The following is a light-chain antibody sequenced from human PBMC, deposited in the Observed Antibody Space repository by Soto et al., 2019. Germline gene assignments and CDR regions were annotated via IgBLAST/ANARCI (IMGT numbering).Light chain of an antibody. Sequence: QSVLTQPPSASGTPGQGVIISCSGTSSNIGSNYVYWYRLLPGTAPKLVMFSNVMRPPGVPDRFSGAKSGTSASLAISGLRPEDEADYFYAAWDASLSGWVFGGGTKLTVL. CDR1: SSNIGSNY. V-gene: IGLV1-47*02. J-gene: IGLJ3*02. CDR3: AAWDASLSGWV. CDR2: SNV.